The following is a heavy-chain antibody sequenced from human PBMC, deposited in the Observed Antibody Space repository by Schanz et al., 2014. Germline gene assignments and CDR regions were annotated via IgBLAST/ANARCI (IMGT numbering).Heavy chain of an antibody. V-gene: IGHV1-2*02. J-gene: IGHJ5*02. Sequence: QVQLVQSGAEVKTPGASVKVSCKASGYTFTDYYMHWVRQAPGQGLEFMGWINPNSGDTEYGQQFEGRVTLTRDTSISTAYMELSSLTSDDTAVYYCARELCSSTTCYVRYDPWGQGTLVTVSS. D-gene: IGHD2-2*01. CDR3: ARELCSSTTCYVRYDP. CDR2: INPNSGDT. CDR1: GYTFTDYY.